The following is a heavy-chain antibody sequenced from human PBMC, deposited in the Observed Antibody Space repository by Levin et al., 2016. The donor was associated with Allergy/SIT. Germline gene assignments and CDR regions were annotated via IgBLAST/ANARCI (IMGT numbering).Heavy chain of an antibody. V-gene: IGHV3-11*03. CDR3: ARTHYGGNPYFDY. Sequence: WIRQPPGKGLEWVSYISSSSSYTNYADSVKGRFTISRDNAKNSLYLQMNSLRAEDTAVYYCARTHYGGNPYFDYWGQGTLVTVSS. J-gene: IGHJ4*02. CDR2: ISSSSSYT. D-gene: IGHD4-23*01.